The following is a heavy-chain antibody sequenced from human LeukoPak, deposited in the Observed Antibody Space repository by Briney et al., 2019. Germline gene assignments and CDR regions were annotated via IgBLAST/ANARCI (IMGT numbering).Heavy chain of an antibody. Sequence: GESLLISCKASGPNFINHWICWGRPVAGKLLEGMGIIYPGDSDSRYNPYFRGLVTISADRSINTAYLQWSSLKASDAAIYYCARHRNYGDYPLGAFDIWGQGTLVSVSS. J-gene: IGHJ3*02. D-gene: IGHD4-17*01. CDR1: GPNFINHW. V-gene: IGHV5-51*01. CDR3: ARHRNYGDYPLGAFDI. CDR2: IYPGDSDS.